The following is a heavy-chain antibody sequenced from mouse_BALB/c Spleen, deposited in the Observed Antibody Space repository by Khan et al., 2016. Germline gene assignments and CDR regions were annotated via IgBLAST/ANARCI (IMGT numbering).Heavy chain of an antibody. Sequence: EVQLQESGPGLVKPSQSLSLTCTVTGYSITSDYAWNWIRQFPGNKLEWMGYISYSGSTSYNPSLKSQISITRDTSKNQFFLQLNSVTTEDTATYYCARYYYGSSYWYFDVWGAGTTVTVSS. CDR1: GYSITSDYA. V-gene: IGHV3-2*02. CDR3: ARYYYGSSYWYFDV. J-gene: IGHJ1*01. CDR2: ISYSGST. D-gene: IGHD1-1*01.